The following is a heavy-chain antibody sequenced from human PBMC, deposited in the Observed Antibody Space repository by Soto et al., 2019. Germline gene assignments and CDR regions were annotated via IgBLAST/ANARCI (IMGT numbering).Heavy chain of an antibody. J-gene: IGHJ6*02. D-gene: IGHD6-13*01. Sequence: ASVKVSCKASGYTFTSYAMHWVRQAPGQRLEWMGWINAGNGNTKYSQKFQGRVTITRDTSASTACRKLSSLRSEDTAVYYCARFGYSSSWYSQADYYYGMDVWGQGTRVTVSS. CDR2: INAGNGNT. CDR3: ARFGYSSSWYSQADYYYGMDV. V-gene: IGHV1-3*01. CDR1: GYTFTSYA.